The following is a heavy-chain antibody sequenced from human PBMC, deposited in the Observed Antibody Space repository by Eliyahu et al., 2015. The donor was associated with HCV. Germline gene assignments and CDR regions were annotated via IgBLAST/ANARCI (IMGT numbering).Heavy chain of an antibody. V-gene: IGHV3-23*01. Sequence: EVQLLESGGGLVQPGGSLRLSCAASGFXFSSYAMSWVPPGPRGGGREWVSAISGSGGSTYYADSVKGRFTISRDNSKNTLYLQMNSLRAEDTAVYYCAKDTITMVQGYVFDYWGQGTLVTVSS. J-gene: IGHJ4*02. D-gene: IGHD3-10*01. CDR3: AKDTITMVQGYVFDY. CDR2: ISGSGGST. CDR1: GFXFSSYA.